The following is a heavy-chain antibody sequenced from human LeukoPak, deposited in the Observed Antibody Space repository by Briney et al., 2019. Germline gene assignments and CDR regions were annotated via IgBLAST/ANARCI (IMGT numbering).Heavy chain of an antibody. Sequence: ASETLSLTCTVSGGSISSYYWSWIRQPPGKGLEWIGYIYHSGSTNYNPSLKSRVTISVDTSKNQFSLKLSSVTAADTAAYYCARRGYYGDYFDYWGQGTLVTVSS. D-gene: IGHD4-17*01. CDR3: ARRGYYGDYFDY. CDR1: GGSISSYY. V-gene: IGHV4-59*01. CDR2: IYHSGST. J-gene: IGHJ4*02.